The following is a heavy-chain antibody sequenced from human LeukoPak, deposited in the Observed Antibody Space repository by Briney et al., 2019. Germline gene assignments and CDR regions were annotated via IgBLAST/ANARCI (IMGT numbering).Heavy chain of an antibody. CDR3: AKDGGVWQMPHWLDY. D-gene: IGHD3-16*01. CDR1: GFTFSSHG. V-gene: IGHV3-30*02. Sequence: PGGFLRLSCAASGFTFSSHGMHWVRQSPGKGLEWVAFIQYDGRNEYYADSVKGRFTISRDISRNTQHLQMNSLRPEDTAVYYCAKDGGVWQMPHWLDYWGQGTLVTVSA. CDR2: IQYDGRNE. J-gene: IGHJ4*02.